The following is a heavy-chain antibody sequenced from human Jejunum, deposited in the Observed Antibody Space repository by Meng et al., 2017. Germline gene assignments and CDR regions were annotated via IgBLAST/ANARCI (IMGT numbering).Heavy chain of an antibody. CDR2: IYWDDDK. J-gene: IGHJ4*01. CDR1: EFSLTTSGVG. CDR3: AHRRGYSSNWNVGYFDY. Sequence: HITLKESGPTRVKPTQTRTMTCASSEFSLTTSGVGVGWIRQPPGKALEGLALIYWDDDKRYSPSLKNRLTIAKDTSKNQVVLTMTNMDPVDTATYYCAHRRGYSSNWNVGYFDYWGQGILVTVSS. V-gene: IGHV2-5*02. D-gene: IGHD1-20*01.